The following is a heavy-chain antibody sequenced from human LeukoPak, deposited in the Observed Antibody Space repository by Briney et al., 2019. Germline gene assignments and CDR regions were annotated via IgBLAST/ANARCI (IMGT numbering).Heavy chain of an antibody. CDR1: GFTVSTNY. CDR2: IYSGTNT. J-gene: IGHJ4*02. CDR3: ARGHADYSGSWYGRFDY. D-gene: IGHD6-13*01. V-gene: IGHV3-53*01. Sequence: GGSLRLSCAASGFTVSTNYMSCVRQAPGKGLEWVSVIYSGTNTYYADSVKGRFTISRDNSENTLYLQMNSLRAEDTVVYYCARGHADYSGSWYGRFDYWGQGTLVTVSS.